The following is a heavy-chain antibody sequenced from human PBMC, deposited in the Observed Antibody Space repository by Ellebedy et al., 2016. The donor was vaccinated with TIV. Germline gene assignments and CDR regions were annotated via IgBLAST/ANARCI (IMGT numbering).Heavy chain of an antibody. V-gene: IGHV1-69*04. CDR2: IIPILGIA. Sequence: AASVKVSCKASGVTFSRYAISWLRQPPGLGLEWMGRIIPILGIANYTQKFQGKVTITADKSTSTAYMELSSLGSEDTTMYYCARDLMGRGDYWGQGTLVTVSS. CDR1: GVTFSRYA. CDR3: ARDLMGRGDY. J-gene: IGHJ4*02. D-gene: IGHD1-26*01.